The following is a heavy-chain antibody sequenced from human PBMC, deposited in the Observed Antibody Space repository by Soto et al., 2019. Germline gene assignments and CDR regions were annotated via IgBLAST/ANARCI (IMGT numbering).Heavy chain of an antibody. CDR3: ARQPLWLGLDNYGMDV. J-gene: IGHJ6*02. Sequence: QLQLQESGPGLVKPSETLSLTCTVSGGSISSSSYYWGWIRQPPGKGLEWIGSIYYSGSTYYNPSPTTPVTISVDTSKNHFSLKLSSVTAADTAVYYCARQPLWLGLDNYGMDVWGQGTPVTVSS. V-gene: IGHV4-39*01. CDR2: IYYSGST. CDR1: GGSISSSSYY. D-gene: IGHD5-18*01.